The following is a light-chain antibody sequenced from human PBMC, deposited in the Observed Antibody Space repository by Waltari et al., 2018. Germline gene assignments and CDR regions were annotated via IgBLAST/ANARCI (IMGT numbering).Light chain of an antibody. Sequence: EIVMTQSPAIMSVSPGERVTLSCRASQRVSNYFAWYQQVPGQAPRLLIYGAHTRATGVPDRFSGSGSGTDFTLTVSSLQSEDFGVYYCQQYIDWPQYTFGQGTKLEIK. J-gene: IGKJ2*01. CDR2: GAH. CDR1: QRVSNY. V-gene: IGKV3-15*01. CDR3: QQYIDWPQYT.